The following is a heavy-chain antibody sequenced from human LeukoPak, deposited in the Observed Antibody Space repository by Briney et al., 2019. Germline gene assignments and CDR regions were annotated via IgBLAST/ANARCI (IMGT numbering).Heavy chain of an antibody. J-gene: IGHJ5*02. V-gene: IGHV4-39*07. CDR1: GGYLITSDHY. Sequence: SETLSLTCIVSGGYLITSDHYWGWIRQPPGKGLEWIGSIDYTGSTSTNPFFKSRVTVSVDTSKNQFSLNLTSVTAADTAVYYCARERYYYGGKTWFDPWGQGTLVTVSS. D-gene: IGHD4-23*01. CDR2: IDYTGST. CDR3: ARERYYYGGKTWFDP.